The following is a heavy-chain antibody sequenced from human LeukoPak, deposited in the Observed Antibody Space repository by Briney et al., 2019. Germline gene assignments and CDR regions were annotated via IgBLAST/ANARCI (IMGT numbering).Heavy chain of an antibody. Sequence: ASVKVSCKASGYTFTSYGISWVRQAPGQGLEGMGWISAYNGNTNYAQKLQGRVTMTTDTSTSTAYMELRSLRSDDTAVYYCARSALRLGELPNWGQGTLVTVSS. V-gene: IGHV1-18*01. D-gene: IGHD3-16*01. CDR3: ARSALRLGELPN. CDR1: GYTFTSYG. J-gene: IGHJ4*02. CDR2: ISAYNGNT.